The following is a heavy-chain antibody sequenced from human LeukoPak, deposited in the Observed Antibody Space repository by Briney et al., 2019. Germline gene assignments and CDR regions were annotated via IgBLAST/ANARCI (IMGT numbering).Heavy chain of an antibody. Sequence: PGGSLRLSCAASGFTFSSYGMHWVRQAPGKGLEWVAVISYDGSNKHYADSVKGRFTISRDNSKNTLYLQMNSLRAEDTAVYYCAKNSGYSYGFDYWGQGTLVTVSS. CDR1: GFTFSSYG. CDR2: ISYDGSNK. CDR3: AKNSGYSYGFDY. V-gene: IGHV3-30*18. J-gene: IGHJ4*02. D-gene: IGHD5-18*01.